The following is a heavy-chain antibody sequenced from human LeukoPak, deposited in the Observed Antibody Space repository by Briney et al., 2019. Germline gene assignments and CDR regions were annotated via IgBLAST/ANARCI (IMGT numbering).Heavy chain of an antibody. V-gene: IGHV5-10-1*01. CDR3: ARQPRYCSGGSCSLFDYFDY. CDR2: IDPSDSYT. J-gene: IGHJ4*02. Sequence: GESLRISCKGSGYSFTSYWITWVRQMPGKGLEWMGRIDPSDSYTNYNPSIQGHVTISADKSISTGYLQWSSLKASDTAMYYCARQPRYCSGGSCSLFDYFDYWGQGTLVTVSS. D-gene: IGHD2-15*01. CDR1: GYSFTSYW.